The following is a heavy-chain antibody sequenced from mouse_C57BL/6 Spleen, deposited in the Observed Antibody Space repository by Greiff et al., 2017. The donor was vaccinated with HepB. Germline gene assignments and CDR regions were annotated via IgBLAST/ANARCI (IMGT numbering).Heavy chain of an antibody. D-gene: IGHD3-2*02. CDR2: IDPSDSET. Sequence: QVQLQQPGAELVRPGSSVKLSCEASGYTFTSYWMHWVKQRPIQGLEWIGNIDPSDSETHYNQKFKDKATLTVDKSSSTAYMQLSSLTSEDSAVYYCAREGTAQAYYFDYWGQGTTLTVSS. CDR1: GYTFTSYW. V-gene: IGHV1-52*01. CDR3: AREGTAQAYYFDY. J-gene: IGHJ2*01.